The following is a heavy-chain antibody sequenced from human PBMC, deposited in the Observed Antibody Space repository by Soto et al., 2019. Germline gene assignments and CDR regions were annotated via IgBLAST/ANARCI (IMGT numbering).Heavy chain of an antibody. CDR1: GFTFNTYS. Sequence: QVQLEESGGGVVQPGRSLRLSCEASGFTFNTYSMHWVRQPPGKGLEWLAAIWYDGTQKYYADSVKGRFIISRDNSKKTLDLEMNSLRAEDTAVYYCARAGVTTVTGLWHFDSWGQGTLVTVSS. CDR2: IWYDGTQK. CDR3: ARAGVTTVTGLWHFDS. J-gene: IGHJ4*02. V-gene: IGHV3-33*01. D-gene: IGHD4-17*01.